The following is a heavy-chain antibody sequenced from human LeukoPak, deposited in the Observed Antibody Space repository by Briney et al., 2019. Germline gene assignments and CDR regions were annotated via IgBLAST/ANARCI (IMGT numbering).Heavy chain of an antibody. CDR3: ARVKKLMPEFEF. Sequence: ASVKVSCKSSGYTFVDYYIHWVRQAPGQGLEWMGWINPNSGATKYAQKFQGRVSMTRDTSINTAYMDLTNLRSDDTAIFYCARVKKLMPEFEFWGQGTLVTVSS. V-gene: IGHV1-2*02. CDR2: INPNSGAT. J-gene: IGHJ4*02. CDR1: GYTFVDYY. D-gene: IGHD2-2*01.